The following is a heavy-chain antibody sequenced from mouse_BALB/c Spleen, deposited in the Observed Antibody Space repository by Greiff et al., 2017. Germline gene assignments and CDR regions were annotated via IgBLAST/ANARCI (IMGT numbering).Heavy chain of an antibody. Sequence: EVKLQESGPELVKPGASVKISCKASGYTFTDYNMHWVKQSHGKSLEWIGYIYPYNGGTGYNQKFKSKATLTVDNSSSTAYMELRSLTSEDSAVYYCARGGTVVADYAMDYWGQGTSVTVSS. V-gene: IGHV1S29*02. CDR1: GYTFTDYN. CDR2: IYPYNGGT. CDR3: ARGGTVVADYAMDY. D-gene: IGHD1-1*01. J-gene: IGHJ4*01.